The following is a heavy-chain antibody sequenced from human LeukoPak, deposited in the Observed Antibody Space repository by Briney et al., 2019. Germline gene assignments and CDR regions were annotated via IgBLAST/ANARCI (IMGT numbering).Heavy chain of an antibody. J-gene: IGHJ6*02. CDR2: VTPNSGDT. CDR3: ARRDAMDV. CDR1: GYTFTGYY. Sequence: ASVKVSCKASGYTFTGYYMHWVRQAPGQGLEWMGRVTPNSGDTNYAQKFQGRVTMTRDTSISTAYMGLSRLTSDDTAVYYCARRDAMDVWGQGTTVTVS. V-gene: IGHV1-2*06.